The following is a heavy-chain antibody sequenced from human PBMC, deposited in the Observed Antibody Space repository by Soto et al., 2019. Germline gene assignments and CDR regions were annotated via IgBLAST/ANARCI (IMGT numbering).Heavy chain of an antibody. D-gene: IGHD2-21*01. Sequence: QVQLQESGPGLVRPSETLSLTCTVSGGSVSSGSYYWSWIRQPPGKGLEWIGYIYYSGSTNYNPSLKSRVTISVDTSKNQFSLKLSSVTAADTVVYYCASYSHYYYYGMDVWGQGTTVTVSS. CDR1: GGSVSSGSYY. CDR3: ASYSHYYYYGMDV. J-gene: IGHJ6*02. CDR2: IYYSGST. V-gene: IGHV4-61*01.